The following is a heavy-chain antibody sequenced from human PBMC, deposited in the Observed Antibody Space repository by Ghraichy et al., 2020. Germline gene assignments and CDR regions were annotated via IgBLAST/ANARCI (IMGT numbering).Heavy chain of an antibody. J-gene: IGHJ4*02. CDR1: GGSINSYF. D-gene: IGHD4-23*01. Sequence: SETLSLTCTVSGGSINSYFWSWIRQPPGRGLEWIGHIYYTGGTSYNPSLTNRVTMSVDTSKNQFSLKLSSVTAADSAMYYCARDDSGGTHFDFWGQGTLATVSS. CDR2: IYYTGGT. V-gene: IGHV4-59*01. CDR3: ARDDSGGTHFDF.